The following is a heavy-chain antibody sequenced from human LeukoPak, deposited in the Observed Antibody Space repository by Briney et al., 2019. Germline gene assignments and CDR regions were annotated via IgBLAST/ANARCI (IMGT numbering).Heavy chain of an antibody. Sequence: GGSLRLSCAASGFTFSGSDMHWVRQASGKGLEWVGRIRSKANSYATAYAASVKGRFTISRDNSKNTLYLQMNSLRAEDTAVYYCARGPSGYHNTGGQGTLVTVSS. CDR2: IRSKANSYAT. CDR1: GFTFSGSD. D-gene: IGHD5-12*01. CDR3: ARGPSGYHNT. J-gene: IGHJ4*02. V-gene: IGHV3-73*01.